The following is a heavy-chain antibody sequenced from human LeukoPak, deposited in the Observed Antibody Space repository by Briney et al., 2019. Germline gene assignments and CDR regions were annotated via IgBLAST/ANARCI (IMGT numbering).Heavy chain of an antibody. CDR2: IYYSGST. Sequence: PSETLSLTCTVSGGSISSYYWSWIRQPPGKGLEWIGYIYYSGSTNYNPSLKSRVTISVDTSKNQFSLKLSSVTAADTAVYYCAREVSATFDLWGQGTLVTVSS. V-gene: IGHV4-59*01. CDR3: AREVSATFDL. J-gene: IGHJ4*02. CDR1: GGSISSYY. D-gene: IGHD5/OR15-5a*01.